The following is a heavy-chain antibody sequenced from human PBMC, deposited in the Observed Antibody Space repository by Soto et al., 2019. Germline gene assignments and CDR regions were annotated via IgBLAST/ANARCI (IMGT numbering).Heavy chain of an antibody. CDR1: GGSISSSSYY. Sequence: TSETLSLTCTVSGGSISSSSYYWGWIRQPPGKGLEWIGSIYYSGSTYYNPSLKSRVTISVDTSKNQFSLKLSSVTAADTAVYYCARMTGGGPNWFDPWGQGTLVTVSS. D-gene: IGHD2-15*01. V-gene: IGHV4-39*01. CDR2: IYYSGST. CDR3: ARMTGGGPNWFDP. J-gene: IGHJ5*02.